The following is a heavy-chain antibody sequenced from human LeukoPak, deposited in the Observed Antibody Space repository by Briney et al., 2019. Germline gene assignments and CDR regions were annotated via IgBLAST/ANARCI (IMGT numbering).Heavy chain of an antibody. Sequence: ASVKVSCKASGYTFTNYGISWVRQAPGQGLEWMGWISSYNGNTNYAQKLQGRVTMTTDTSTSTAYMELRSLRSGDTAVYYCARCSRSGGIGYWGQGTLVTVSS. V-gene: IGHV1-18*01. D-gene: IGHD3-10*01. CDR3: ARCSRSGGIGY. J-gene: IGHJ4*02. CDR1: GYTFTNYG. CDR2: ISSYNGNT.